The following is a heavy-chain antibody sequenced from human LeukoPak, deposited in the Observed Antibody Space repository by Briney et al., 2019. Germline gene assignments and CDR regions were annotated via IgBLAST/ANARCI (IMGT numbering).Heavy chain of an antibody. J-gene: IGHJ4*02. CDR3: ARAGIMATTPFGY. Sequence: SETLSLTCTVSGGSISSNYWSWIPQPPGKGLEWIGYIFYTGSTNYNPSLKSRVTISVDTSKNQFSLRLSSVTAADTAVYYCARAGIMATTPFGYWGQGTLVSVSS. CDR1: GGSISSNY. D-gene: IGHD5-24*01. V-gene: IGHV4-59*01. CDR2: IFYTGST.